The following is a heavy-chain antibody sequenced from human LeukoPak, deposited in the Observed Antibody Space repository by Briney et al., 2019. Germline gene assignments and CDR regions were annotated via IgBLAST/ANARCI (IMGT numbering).Heavy chain of an antibody. CDR2: INSYGGST. Sequence: ASVKVSCKASGYTFTNYYMHWVRQAPGQGLEWMGIINSYGGSTSYAQKFQGRVTMARDTSTSTVYMDLGSLRSEDTAVYYCARDPRLSSGYSTGILWYFDLWGRGTLVTVSS. V-gene: IGHV1-46*01. D-gene: IGHD3-22*01. CDR3: ARDPRLSSGYSTGILWYFDL. CDR1: GYTFTNYY. J-gene: IGHJ2*01.